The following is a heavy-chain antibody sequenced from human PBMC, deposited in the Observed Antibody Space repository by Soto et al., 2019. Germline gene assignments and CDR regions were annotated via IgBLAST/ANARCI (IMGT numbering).Heavy chain of an antibody. Sequence: PSETLSLTCTVSGGSISSSSYYWGWLRQPPGKGLEWVGSIFYSGSTNYNPSLRSRVTISVDTSENQFSLKLTSVTAADTAVYYCARVGYCSSTPCWPIGYFEYWGQGTLVTVSS. CDR3: ARVGYCSSTPCWPIGYFEY. CDR1: GGSISSSSYY. J-gene: IGHJ4*02. D-gene: IGHD2-2*01. CDR2: IFYSGST. V-gene: IGHV4-39*07.